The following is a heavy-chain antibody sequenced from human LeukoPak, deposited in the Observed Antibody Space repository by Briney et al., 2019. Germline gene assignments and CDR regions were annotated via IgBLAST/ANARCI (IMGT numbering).Heavy chain of an antibody. CDR1: GGSISSGGYY. J-gene: IGHJ4*02. D-gene: IGHD3-22*01. CDR2: MYTSGNT. V-gene: IGHV4-61*02. Sequence: PSETLSLTCTVSGGSISSGGYYWSWIRQPAGKGLEWIGRMYTSGNTNYNPSLKSRVTMSVDTSKNQFSLKLSSVTAADTAVYYCARDRYYYDSSARYFDYWGQGTLVTVSS. CDR3: ARDRYYYDSSARYFDY.